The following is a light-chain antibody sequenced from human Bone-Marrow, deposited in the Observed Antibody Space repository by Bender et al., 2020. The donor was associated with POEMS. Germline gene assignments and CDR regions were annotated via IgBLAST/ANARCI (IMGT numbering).Light chain of an antibody. J-gene: IGLJ1*01. CDR2: GRT. CDR1: TLRDYY. Sequence: SSELTQDPAVSVALGQTVRITCQGDTLRDYYVSWYQQKPGQAPVLVIFGRTNRPSGIPDRFSGSSSGNTASLTITGAQAEDEADYYCNSRDSSDNFLFGTGTKVTVL. CDR3: NSRDSSDNFL. V-gene: IGLV3-19*01.